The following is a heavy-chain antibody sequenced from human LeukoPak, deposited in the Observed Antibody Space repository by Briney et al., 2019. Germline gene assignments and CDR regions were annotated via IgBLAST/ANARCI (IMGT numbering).Heavy chain of an antibody. J-gene: IGHJ1*01. V-gene: IGHV3-33*01. CDR1: GFTFSSYG. CDR2: IWYDGSNK. Sequence: PGRSLRLSCAASGFTFSSYGMHWVRQAPGKGLEGVAVIWYDGSNKYYGDSVKGPFTISRDNAKKKLYLQMNSLRVEDTAVYYCARGDGYNDAEYLQHWGQGTLVTVS. CDR3: ARGDGYNDAEYLQH. D-gene: IGHD5-24*01.